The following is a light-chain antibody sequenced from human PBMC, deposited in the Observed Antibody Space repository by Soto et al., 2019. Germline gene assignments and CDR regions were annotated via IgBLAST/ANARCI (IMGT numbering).Light chain of an antibody. CDR3: QQYGSSPGP. CDR1: QSLSSN. Sequence: IGVTQSPVDLSVSTRERATLSCRASQSLSSNLAWYQQKPGQAPRLLILGASIRATGLPDRFSGSGSGTDFTLTISRLEPEDFAVYYCQQYGSSPGPFGQGTKVDIK. J-gene: IGKJ1*01. V-gene: IGKV3-20*01. CDR2: GAS.